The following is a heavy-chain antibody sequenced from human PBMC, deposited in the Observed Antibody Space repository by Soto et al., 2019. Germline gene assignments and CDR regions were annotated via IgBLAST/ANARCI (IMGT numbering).Heavy chain of an antibody. Sequence: QVQLQESGPGLVKPSQTLSLTCTVSGGSISSGGYYWTWIRQHPGKGLGWIGSNYYSGITYYNPSLKSRVTISLDTSKNQFSLKLSAVTAADTAVYYCARGSSIAGLYYGMDVWGQGTTVTVSS. CDR2: NYYSGIT. J-gene: IGHJ6*02. V-gene: IGHV4-31*03. D-gene: IGHD6-6*01. CDR3: ARGSSIAGLYYGMDV. CDR1: GGSISSGGYY.